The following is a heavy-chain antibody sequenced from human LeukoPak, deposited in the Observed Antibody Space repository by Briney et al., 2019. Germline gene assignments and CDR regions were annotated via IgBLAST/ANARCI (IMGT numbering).Heavy chain of an antibody. D-gene: IGHD6-6*01. J-gene: IGHJ5*02. CDR2: INGDGSIT. Sequence: PGGSLRLSCAASGFTFSSYWMHWVRQAPGKGLLWVSRINGDGSITSTADSVKGRFTISRDNAKNTLYLQLNSLRAEDTAIYFCARGLPQYSNTLNDHWGQGTLVTVSS. V-gene: IGHV3-74*01. CDR3: ARGLPQYSNTLNDH. CDR1: GFTFSSYW.